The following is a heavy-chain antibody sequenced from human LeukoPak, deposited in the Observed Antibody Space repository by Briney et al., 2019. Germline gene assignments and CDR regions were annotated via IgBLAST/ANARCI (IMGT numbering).Heavy chain of an antibody. J-gene: IGHJ4*02. CDR3: ARDYWRSIEY. CDR1: GFTFSNYW. D-gene: IGHD2-2*01. CDR2: INEDGSMK. Sequence: PGGSLRLSCAASGFTFSNYWMSWVRQAPRKGLEWVAIINEDGSMKYYVDSLKGRFVISRDNAKNSLYLQMSGLRADDTAVYYCARDYWRSIEYWGQGALVTVSS. V-gene: IGHV3-7*03.